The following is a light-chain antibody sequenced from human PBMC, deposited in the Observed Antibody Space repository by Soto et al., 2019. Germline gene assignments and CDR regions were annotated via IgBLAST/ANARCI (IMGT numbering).Light chain of an antibody. CDR1: QSVSSSY. CDR2: GAS. CDR3: QQYAD. Sequence: DIVLTQSPGPLSLSPGERATLSCRASQSVSSSYLAWYQQKPGQAPRLLIYGASSRATGIPDRFSGSGSGTDFTLTISRLEPEDFAVYYCQQYADFGQGTRLEIK. V-gene: IGKV3-20*01. J-gene: IGKJ5*01.